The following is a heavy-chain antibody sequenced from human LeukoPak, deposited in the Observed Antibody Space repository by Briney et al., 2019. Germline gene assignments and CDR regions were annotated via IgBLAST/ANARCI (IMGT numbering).Heavy chain of an antibody. D-gene: IGHD3-22*01. CDR1: GGTFSSYA. CDR3: ARERGSSGHHFDI. J-gene: IGHJ3*02. CDR2: IIPIFGTA. Sequence: ASVKVSCKASGGTFSSYAISWVRQAPGQGLEWMGGIIPIFGTANCAQKFQGRVTITTDESTSTAYMELSSLRSEDTAVYYCARERGSSGHHFDIWGQGTMATVSS. V-gene: IGHV1-69*05.